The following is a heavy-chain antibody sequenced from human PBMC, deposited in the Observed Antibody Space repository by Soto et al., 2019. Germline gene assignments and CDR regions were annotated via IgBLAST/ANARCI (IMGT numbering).Heavy chain of an antibody. D-gene: IGHD3-10*01. CDR2: IYYSGST. Sequence: SQTLSLTCTVSGGSISSYYWSWIRQPPGKGLEWIGYIYYSGSTNYNPSLKSRVTITVDRSKNQFSLKLSSVTAADTAGDYCARGHTPGGNLWFGELLSAYYYYGMDVWGQGTTVTVSS. J-gene: IGHJ6*02. V-gene: IGHV4-59*01. CDR3: ARGHTPGGNLWFGELLSAYYYYGMDV. CDR1: GGSISSYY.